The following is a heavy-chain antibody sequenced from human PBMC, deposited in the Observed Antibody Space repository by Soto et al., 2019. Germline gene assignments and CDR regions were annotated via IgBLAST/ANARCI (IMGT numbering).Heavy chain of an antibody. V-gene: IGHV3-21*01. CDR2: ISSSSSYI. CDR3: ARDRTFVGDYYFDY. D-gene: IGHD3-3*01. J-gene: IGHJ4*02. CDR1: GFTFSNYS. Sequence: GGSLRLSCAASGFTFSNYSMNWVRQAPGKGLEWVSSISSSSSYIYYADSVKGRFTISRDNAKNSLYLQMNSLRAEDTAVYYCARDRTFVGDYYFDYWGQGTLVTVSS.